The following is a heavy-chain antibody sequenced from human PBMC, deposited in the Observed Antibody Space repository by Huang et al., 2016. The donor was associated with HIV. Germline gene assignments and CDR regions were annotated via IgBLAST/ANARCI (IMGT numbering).Heavy chain of an antibody. Sequence: QVTLRESGPALVKPTQTLTLTCTFSGFSLSVSGMSVSWIRQPPGKALEWLARIDWDVDKHYRPYRKNRLTVSTDTSKNQVVLKMTNLDPVDTATYYCARIRVFRGVLPFYYMDVWGKGTTVTVSS. CDR1: GFSLSVSGMS. CDR3: ARIRVFRGVLPFYYMDV. V-gene: IGHV2-70*15. CDR2: IDWDVDK. D-gene: IGHD3-16*01. J-gene: IGHJ6*03.